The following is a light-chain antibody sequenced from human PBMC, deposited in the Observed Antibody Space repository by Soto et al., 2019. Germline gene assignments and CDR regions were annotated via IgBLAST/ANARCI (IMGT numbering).Light chain of an antibody. Sequence: MTPSPSTLSASLGDRVTITCGASPSISGCLAWYHQKPGQAPRLLIYGASTRATGIPARFSGSGSGTEFTLTINSLQSEDFEVYYCQQYNNWPRTFGQGTKLEIK. CDR3: QQYNNWPRT. CDR2: GAS. J-gene: IGKJ1*01. CDR1: PSISGC. V-gene: IGKV3-15*01.